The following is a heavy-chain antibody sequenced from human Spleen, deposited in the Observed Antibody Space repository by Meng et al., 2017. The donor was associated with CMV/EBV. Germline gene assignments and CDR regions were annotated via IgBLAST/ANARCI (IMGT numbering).Heavy chain of an antibody. CDR3: ARDILGYCSSTSCTHGDY. CDR1: GGSFNAYY. J-gene: IGHJ4*02. CDR2: ISHSGST. Sequence: SETLSLTCAVYGGSFNAYYWSWIRQSQGKGLEWIGEISHSGSTNYNPSLKSRVTISVDTSKNQFSLKLSSVTAADTAVYYCARDILGYCSSTSCTHGDYWGQGTLVTVSS. V-gene: IGHV4-34*01. D-gene: IGHD2-2*01.